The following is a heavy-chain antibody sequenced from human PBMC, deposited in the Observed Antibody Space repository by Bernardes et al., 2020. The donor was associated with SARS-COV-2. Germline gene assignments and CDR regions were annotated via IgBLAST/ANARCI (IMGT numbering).Heavy chain of an antibody. Sequence: VGSLRLSCAASEFSFSRFWMHWVRQVPGKGLVWVSRINEHGTTTDYADSVKGRFTISRDNAKNTLFLQMSSLRAEDTAVYYCAKAGATGENDYWGQGTLVTVSS. D-gene: IGHD7-27*01. CDR3: AKAGATGENDY. J-gene: IGHJ4*02. CDR2: INEHGTTT. V-gene: IGHV3-74*01. CDR1: EFSFSRFW.